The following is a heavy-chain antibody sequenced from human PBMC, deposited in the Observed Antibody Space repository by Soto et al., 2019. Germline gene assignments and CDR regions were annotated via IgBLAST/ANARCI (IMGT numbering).Heavy chain of an antibody. CDR1: GGSISSYY. J-gene: IGHJ3*02. CDR2: IYYSGST. CDR3: ARVSGGQQLVDAFDI. V-gene: IGHV4-59*01. Sequence: SETLSLTCTVSGGSISSYYWSWIRQPPGKGLEWIGYIYYSGSTNYNPSLKSRVTISVDTSKNQFSLKLSPVTAADTAVYYCARVSGGQQLVDAFDIWGQGTMVTVSS. D-gene: IGHD6-13*01.